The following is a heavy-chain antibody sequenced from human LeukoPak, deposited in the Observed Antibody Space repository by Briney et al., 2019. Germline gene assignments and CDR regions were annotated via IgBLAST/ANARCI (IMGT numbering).Heavy chain of an antibody. V-gene: IGHV1-18*01. CDR2: ISAYNGNT. CDR3: ARDKQWLAQDDAFDI. CDR1: GYTFTSYG. Sequence: ASVKVSCKASGYTFTSYGISWVRQAPGQGLEWMGWISAYNGNTNYAQKLQGRVTMTTDPSTSTAYMELRSLRSDDTAVYYCARDKQWLAQDDAFDIWGQGTMVTVSS. J-gene: IGHJ3*02. D-gene: IGHD6-19*01.